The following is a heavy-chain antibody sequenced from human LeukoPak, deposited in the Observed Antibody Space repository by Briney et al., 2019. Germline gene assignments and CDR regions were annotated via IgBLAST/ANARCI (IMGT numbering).Heavy chain of an antibody. CDR2: ISRSGSTK. Sequence: GGSLRLSCAASGFTFSDYNMRWIRQAPGKGLEWVSSISRSGSTKYYADSVKGRFTVSRDNAKNSLFLQMNSLRAEDTAVYYCARVLRYCSGGNCYSGGLGYMDVWGKGTTVTISS. CDR3: ARVLRYCSGGNCYSGGLGYMDV. J-gene: IGHJ6*03. CDR1: GFTFSDYN. D-gene: IGHD2-15*01. V-gene: IGHV3-11*01.